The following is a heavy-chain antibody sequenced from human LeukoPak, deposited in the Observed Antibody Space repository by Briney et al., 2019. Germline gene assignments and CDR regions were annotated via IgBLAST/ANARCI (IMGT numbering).Heavy chain of an antibody. CDR2: ISRSGSTK. Sequence: GGSLRLSCAASGFTFSDYNMRWIRQAPGKGLEWVSSISRSGSTKYYADSVKGRFTVSRDNAKNSLFLQMNSLRAEDTAVYYCARVLRYCSGGNCYSGGLGYMDVWGKGTTVTISS. CDR3: ARVLRYCSGGNCYSGGLGYMDV. J-gene: IGHJ6*03. CDR1: GFTFSDYN. D-gene: IGHD2-15*01. V-gene: IGHV3-11*01.